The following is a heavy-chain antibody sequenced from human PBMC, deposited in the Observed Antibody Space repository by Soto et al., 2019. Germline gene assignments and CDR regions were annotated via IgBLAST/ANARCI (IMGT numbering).Heavy chain of an antibody. Sequence: QVQLVQSGAEVTKPGSSVKVSCKASGDIVSSYTISWLRQAPRHGLAWMGGITPNIDRVGYGKNSRGIGTFTGDKSTSTAYMELTVIRCEDTAVYYSAKGEGPEAVDCSHYYYSMDVWGQGTTVTVSS. V-gene: IGHV1-69*06. D-gene: IGHD3-16*01. CDR1: GDIVSSYT. CDR3: AKGEGPEAVDCSHYYYSMDV. J-gene: IGHJ6*02. CDR2: ITPNIDRV.